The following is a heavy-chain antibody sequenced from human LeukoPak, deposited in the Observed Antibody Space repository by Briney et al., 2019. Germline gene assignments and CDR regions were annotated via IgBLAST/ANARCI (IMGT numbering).Heavy chain of an antibody. CDR1: GGTFSSYA. CDR3: ARDPARDGYNLWGAFDI. Sequence: GASVKVSCKASGGTFSSYAISWVRQAPGQGLEWMGGIIPNFGRANYAQKFQGRVTITADESTSTAYMELSSLRSEDTAVYYCARDPARDGYNLWGAFDIWGQGTMVTVSS. J-gene: IGHJ3*02. V-gene: IGHV1-69*13. D-gene: IGHD5-24*01. CDR2: IIPNFGRA.